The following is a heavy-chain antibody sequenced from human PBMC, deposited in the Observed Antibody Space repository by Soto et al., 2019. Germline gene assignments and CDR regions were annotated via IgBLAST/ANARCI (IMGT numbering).Heavy chain of an antibody. CDR3: ARESVRQQLAYYFDY. CDR2: IYHSGST. V-gene: IGHV4-4*02. D-gene: IGHD6-13*01. CDR1: GGSISSSIW. J-gene: IGHJ4*02. Sequence: PSETLSLTCAVSGGSISSSIWWSWVRQPPGKGLEWIGEIYHSGSTNYNPSLKSRVTISVDKSKNQFSLKLSSVTAADTAVYYCARESVRQQLAYYFDYWGQGTLVTVSS.